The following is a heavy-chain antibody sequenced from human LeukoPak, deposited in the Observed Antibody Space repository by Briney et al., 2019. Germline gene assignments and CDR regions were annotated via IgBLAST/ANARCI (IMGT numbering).Heavy chain of an antibody. CDR1: GYTFTGYY. CDR2: INPNSGGT. J-gene: IGHJ4*02. D-gene: IGHD3-16*01. Sequence: ASVKVSCKASGYTFTGYYMHWVRQAPGQGLEWMGWINPNSGGTDYAQKFQGRVTMTRDTSISTAYMELSRLRSDDTAVYYCARVRYRLAETYIDYWGQGTLVTVSS. CDR3: ARVRYRLAETYIDY. V-gene: IGHV1-2*02.